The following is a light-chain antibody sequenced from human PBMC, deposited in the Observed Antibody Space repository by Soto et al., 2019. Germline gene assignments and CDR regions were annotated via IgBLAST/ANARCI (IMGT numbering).Light chain of an antibody. J-gene: IGKJ1*01. CDR1: QTISRW. V-gene: IGKV1-5*01. Sequence: DIQMTQSPSTLSASVGDTVTITCRASQTISRWLAWYQQKPGKAPRLLIYTASTLESGVPSRFSARGSGTEFTLTISSLHPDDFATYYCQEYNNYWTFGQGTRWIS. CDR3: QEYNNYWT. CDR2: TAS.